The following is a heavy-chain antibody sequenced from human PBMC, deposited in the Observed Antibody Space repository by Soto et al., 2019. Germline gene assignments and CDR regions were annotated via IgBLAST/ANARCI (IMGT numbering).Heavy chain of an antibody. Sequence: EVQLVESGGGLVQPGGSLRVSCAASGFTFSTYWMHWVRQAPGKGLVWVSRSNSDGSSTNYADSVKGRFTISRDNVKNTMFLHLNSLRGEDTAVYYCERARSPDYYGMDVWVQGTTVTVSS. CDR1: GFTFSTYW. CDR3: ERARSPDYYGMDV. V-gene: IGHV3-74*01. J-gene: IGHJ6*02. CDR2: SNSDGSST. D-gene: IGHD1-26*01.